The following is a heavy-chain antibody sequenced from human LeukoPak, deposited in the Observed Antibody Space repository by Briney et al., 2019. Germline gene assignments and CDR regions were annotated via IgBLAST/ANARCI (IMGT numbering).Heavy chain of an antibody. CDR3: ARGYRPDRLRFLEWLLGYYFDY. V-gene: IGHV1-8*01. J-gene: IGHJ4*02. CDR2: MNPNSGNT. D-gene: IGHD3-3*01. Sequence: ASVKVSCKASGYTFTSYDINWVREATGQGLEWMGWMNPNSGNTGYAQKFQGRVTMTRNSSISTAYMELNSLRSEDTAVYYCARGYRPDRLRFLEWLLGYYFDYWGQGTLVTVSS. CDR1: GYTFTSYD.